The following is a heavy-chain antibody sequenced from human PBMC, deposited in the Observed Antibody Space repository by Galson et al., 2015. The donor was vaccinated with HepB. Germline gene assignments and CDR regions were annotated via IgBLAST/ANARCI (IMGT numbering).Heavy chain of an antibody. D-gene: IGHD3-22*01. CDR1: GGSISSSSYY. J-gene: IGHJ3*02. Sequence: ETLSLTCTVSGGSISSSSYYWGWIRQPPGKGLEWIGSIYYSGSTYYNPSLKSRVTISVDTSKNQFSLKLSSVTAADTAVYYCARVYDSSGYDLLADAFDIWGQGTMVTVSS. CDR2: IYYSGST. CDR3: ARVYDSSGYDLLADAFDI. V-gene: IGHV4-39*01.